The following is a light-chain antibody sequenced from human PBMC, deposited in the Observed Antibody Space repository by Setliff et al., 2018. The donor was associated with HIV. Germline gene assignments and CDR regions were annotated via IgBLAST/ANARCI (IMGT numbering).Light chain of an antibody. CDR2: QAS. CDR1: SGDVGRYNL. CDR3: CSNTGSNTYV. J-gene: IGLJ1*01. V-gene: IGLV2-23*01. Sequence: QSVLAQPAPVSGSPGQSITISRTGTSGDVGRYNLVSWYQQQPGKPPKLMIYQASKRPSGVSNRFSGSKSGNTASLTISGLQAEDEADYYCCSNTGSNTYVFGTGTKVTVL.